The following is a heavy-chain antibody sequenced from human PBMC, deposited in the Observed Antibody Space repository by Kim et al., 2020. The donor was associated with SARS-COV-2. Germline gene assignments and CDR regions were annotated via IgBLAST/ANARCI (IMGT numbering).Heavy chain of an antibody. Sequence: NPSLKSRVTISVDKSKNQFSLKLSSVTAADTAVYYCASRLVIAAAGPFDYWGQGTLVTVSS. CDR3: ASRLVIAAAGPFDY. V-gene: IGHV4-4*02. D-gene: IGHD6-13*01. J-gene: IGHJ4*02.